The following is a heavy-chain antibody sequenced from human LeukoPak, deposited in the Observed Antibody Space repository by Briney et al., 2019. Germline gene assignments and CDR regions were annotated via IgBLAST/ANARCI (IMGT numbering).Heavy chain of an antibody. J-gene: IGHJ1*01. Sequence: ASVKVSCKTSGYTFTGYFIHWVRQAPGQGLEWVGWINPDSGGTNFAQEFQGRVTVSRDTSISTAYMELSRLRSDDTAVYYCAKDHPGYSSGWYGEYFQHWGQGTLVTVSS. CDR3: AKDHPGYSSGWYGEYFQH. CDR1: GYTFTGYF. CDR2: INPDSGGT. V-gene: IGHV1-2*02. D-gene: IGHD6-19*01.